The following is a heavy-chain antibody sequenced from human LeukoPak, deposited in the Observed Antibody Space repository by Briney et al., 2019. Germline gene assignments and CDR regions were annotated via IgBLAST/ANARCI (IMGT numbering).Heavy chain of an antibody. Sequence: GGSLRLSCAASGFTFSSYEMNWVRQAPGKGLEWVSYISSSGSTIYYADSVKGRFTISRDNAKNSLYLQMNSLRAEDTAVYYCAREWFGEFNYYYYGMDVWGKGTTVTVSS. CDR2: ISSSGSTI. CDR3: AREWFGEFNYYYYGMDV. D-gene: IGHD3-10*01. V-gene: IGHV3-48*03. CDR1: GFTFSSYE. J-gene: IGHJ6*04.